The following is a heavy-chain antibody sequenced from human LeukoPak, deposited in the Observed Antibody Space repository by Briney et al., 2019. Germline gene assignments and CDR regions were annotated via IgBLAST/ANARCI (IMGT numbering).Heavy chain of an antibody. CDR1: GGSISSYY. J-gene: IGHJ4*02. CDR2: IYYTGST. V-gene: IGHV4-59*01. Sequence: SETLSLTCTVSGGSISSYYWNWIRQAPGKGLEWIGYIYYTGSTNKNPSLKSRVTMSVDTSKNQFSLNLKSVTPEDTAVYYCARNLIPEQLVLNFWGQGVLVTVSS. CDR3: ARNLIPEQLVLNF. D-gene: IGHD6-13*01.